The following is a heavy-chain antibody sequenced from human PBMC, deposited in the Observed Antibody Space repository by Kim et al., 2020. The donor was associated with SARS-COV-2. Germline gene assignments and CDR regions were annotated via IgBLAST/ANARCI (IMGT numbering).Heavy chain of an antibody. D-gene: IGHD4-4*01. CDR1: GYTFTSYY. CDR3: AREGDYSEEETDAFDI. V-gene: IGHV1-46*01. Sequence: ASVKVSCKASGYTFTSYYMHWVRQAPGQGLEWMGIINPSGGSTSYAQKFQGRVTMTRDTSTSTVYMELSSLRSEDTAVYYCAREGDYSEEETDAFDIWGQGTMVTVSS. J-gene: IGHJ3*02. CDR2: INPSGGST.